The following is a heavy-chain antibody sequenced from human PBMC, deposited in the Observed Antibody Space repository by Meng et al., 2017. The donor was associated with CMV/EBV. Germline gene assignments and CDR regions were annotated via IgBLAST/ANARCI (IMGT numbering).Heavy chain of an antibody. V-gene: IGHV4-34*01. J-gene: IGHJ5*02. CDR3: ARYSSWPGRAAP. CDR2: INHSGST. CDR1: GGSFSGYY. D-gene: IGHD6-13*01. Sequence: SETLSLTCAVYGGSFSGYYWSWIRQPPGKGLEWIGEINHSGSTNYNPSLKSRVTISVDTSKNQFSLKLSSVTAADTAVYYCARYSSWPGRAAPWGQGTLVTVSS.